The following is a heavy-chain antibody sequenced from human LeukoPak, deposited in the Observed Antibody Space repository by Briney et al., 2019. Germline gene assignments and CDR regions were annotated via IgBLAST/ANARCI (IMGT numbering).Heavy chain of an antibody. CDR1: GYSIGSGYY. D-gene: IGHD2-21*01. V-gene: IGHV4-38-2*01. CDR2: IYHSGST. CDR3: ARDKHTTSSGASSEFDY. Sequence: SETLSLTCAVSGYSIGSGYYWAWIRQPPGKGLEWIGSIYHSGSTYYNPSLKSRVTISVDRSRNQFSLKMTSVTAADTAVFYCARDKHTTSSGASSEFDYWGQGTLVIVSS. J-gene: IGHJ4*02.